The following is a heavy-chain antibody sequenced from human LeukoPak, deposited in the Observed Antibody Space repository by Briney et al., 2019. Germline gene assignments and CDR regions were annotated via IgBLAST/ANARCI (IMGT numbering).Heavy chain of an antibody. CDR1: GGSFSGYY. D-gene: IGHD6-19*01. V-gene: IGHV4-34*01. CDR2: INHSGST. CDR3: ARGVSGGLDSSGWPSFFDY. Sequence: PSETLSLTCAVYGGSFSGYYWSWIRQPPGKGLEWIGEINHSGSTNYNPSLKSRVTISVDTSKNQFSLKLSSVTAADTAVYYCARGVSGGLDSSGWPSFFDYWGQGTLVTVSS. J-gene: IGHJ4*02.